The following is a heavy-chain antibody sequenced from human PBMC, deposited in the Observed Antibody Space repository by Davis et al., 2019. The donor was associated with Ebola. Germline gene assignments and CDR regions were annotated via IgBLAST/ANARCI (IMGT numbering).Heavy chain of an antibody. D-gene: IGHD6-13*01. CDR3: ARRGSSSWYGSRSFDY. Sequence: MPSETLSLTCTVSGGSISSYYWSWIRQPPGKGLEWVGYIYYSGSTNYNPSLKSRVTISVDTSKNQFSLKLSSVTAADTAVYYCARRGSSSWYGSRSFDYWGQGTLVTVSS. CDR2: IYYSGST. V-gene: IGHV4-59*12. CDR1: GGSISSYY. J-gene: IGHJ4*02.